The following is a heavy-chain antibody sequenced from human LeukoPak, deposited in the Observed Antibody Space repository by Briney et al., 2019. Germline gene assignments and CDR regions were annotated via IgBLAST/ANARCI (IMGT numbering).Heavy chain of an antibody. CDR3: ARGMSSTHT. V-gene: IGHV4-34*01. CDR2: INHSGST. Sequence: SETLSLTCAVYGGSFSGYYWSWIRQPPGKGLEWIGEINHSGSTNYNPSLKSRVTISVDTSKNQFSLKLSSVTAADTAVYYCARGMSSTHTWGQGTMVTVSS. J-gene: IGHJ3*02. CDR1: GGSFSGYY. D-gene: IGHD2-15*01.